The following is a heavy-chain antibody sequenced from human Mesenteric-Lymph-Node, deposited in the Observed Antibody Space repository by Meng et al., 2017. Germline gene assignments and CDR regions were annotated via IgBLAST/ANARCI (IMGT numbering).Heavy chain of an antibody. D-gene: IGHD3-22*01. J-gene: IGHJ4*02. CDR3: ARYDSGGSSRYYFDY. CDR2: IHHSGST. V-gene: IGHV4-39*07. CDR1: GGSISSSSYY. Sequence: SETLSLTCTVFGGSISSSSYYWGWIRQPPGKGLEWIGSIHHSGSTYYNPSLKSRVTLSLDTSKNQFSLKLSSATAADTAVYFCARYDSGGSSRYYFDYWGQGTLVTVSS.